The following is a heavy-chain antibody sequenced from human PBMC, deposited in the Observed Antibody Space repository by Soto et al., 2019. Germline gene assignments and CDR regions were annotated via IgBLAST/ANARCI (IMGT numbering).Heavy chain of an antibody. CDR2: MSPNSENK. V-gene: IGHV1-8*01. J-gene: IGHJ5*01. D-gene: IGHD6-13*01. Sequence: QVHLVQSRAEVKKPGASVKLSCKTSGYTFTNFDVNWVRQAAGQGLERMGWMSPNSENKGYAQKLQGKLNMTRDKSITTAYMELSSLTFEDTAVYYCAGGFGSSWNTGEYNWFDFWGQGTLVTVSS. CDR1: GYTFTNFD. CDR3: AGGFGSSWNTGEYNWFDF.